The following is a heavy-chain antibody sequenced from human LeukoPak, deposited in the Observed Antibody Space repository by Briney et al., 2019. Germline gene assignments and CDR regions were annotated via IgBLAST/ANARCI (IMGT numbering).Heavy chain of an antibody. J-gene: IGHJ4*02. CDR3: ARVEIVVVPAVPNFDY. Sequence: GGSLRLSCAASGFTFSSYWMSWVRQAPRKGLEWVANIEQDGSEKYYVDSVKGRFTISRDNAKNSLYPQMNSLRAEDTAVYYCARVEIVVVPAVPNFDYWGQGTLVTVSS. CDR2: IEQDGSEK. CDR1: GFTFSSYW. D-gene: IGHD2-2*03. V-gene: IGHV3-7*01.